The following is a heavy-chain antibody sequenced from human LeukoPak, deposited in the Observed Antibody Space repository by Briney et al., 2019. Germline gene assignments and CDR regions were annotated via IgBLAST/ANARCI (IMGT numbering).Heavy chain of an antibody. CDR3: ARGVTRFSLIVVVTEAFDI. D-gene: IGHD3-22*01. J-gene: IGHJ3*02. V-gene: IGHV4-61*02. Sequence: PSETLSLTCTVSGGSISSGSYYWSWIRQPAGKGLEWIGRIYTSGSTNYNPSLKSRVTISVDTSKNQFSLNLSSVTAADTAVYYCARGVTRFSLIVVVTEAFDIWGQGAMVTVSS. CDR1: GGSISSGSYY. CDR2: IYTSGST.